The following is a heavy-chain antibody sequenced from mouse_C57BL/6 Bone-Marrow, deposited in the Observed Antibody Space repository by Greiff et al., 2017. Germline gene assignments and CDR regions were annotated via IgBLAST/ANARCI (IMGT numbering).Heavy chain of an antibody. D-gene: IGHD3-1*01. Sequence: QVQLQQSGAELVRPGASVKLSCKASGYTFTDYYINWVKQRPGQGLEWIARIYPGSGNTYYNEKFKGKATLTAEKSSSTAYMQLSSLTSEDSAVYFCARSGFGPGVYFDYWGQGTTLTVSS. CDR3: ARSGFGPGVYFDY. CDR2: IYPGSGNT. CDR1: GYTFTDYY. J-gene: IGHJ2*01. V-gene: IGHV1-76*01.